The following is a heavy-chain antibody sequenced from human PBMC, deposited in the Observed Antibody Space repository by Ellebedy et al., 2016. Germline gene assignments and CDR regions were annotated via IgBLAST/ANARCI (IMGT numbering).Heavy chain of an antibody. Sequence: GGSLRLSXVASGFTFSSYAMSWVRQAPGKGLEWVSAISGVGGITYYADSVKGRFTISRDNSRNTLYLQMNSLRAEDTAVYYCAKDDGTIGTTGGRSFDYWGQGTLVTVSS. CDR1: GFTFSSYA. D-gene: IGHD1-1*01. CDR2: ISGVGGIT. CDR3: AKDDGTIGTTGGRSFDY. V-gene: IGHV3-23*01. J-gene: IGHJ4*02.